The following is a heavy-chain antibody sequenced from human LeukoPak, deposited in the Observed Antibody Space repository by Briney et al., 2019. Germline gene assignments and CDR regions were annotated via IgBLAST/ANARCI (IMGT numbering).Heavy chain of an antibody. CDR1: GFTFSSYG. J-gene: IGHJ4*02. V-gene: IGHV3-30*18. CDR2: ISYDGSDK. Sequence: GGSLRLSCAASGFTFSSYGMHWVRQAPGKGLEWVAVISYDGSDKYYADSVKGRFTISRDNSKNTLYLQMNSLRAEDTAVYYCAKDRGQTPFDYWGQGTLVTVSS. D-gene: IGHD4-23*01. CDR3: AKDRGQTPFDY.